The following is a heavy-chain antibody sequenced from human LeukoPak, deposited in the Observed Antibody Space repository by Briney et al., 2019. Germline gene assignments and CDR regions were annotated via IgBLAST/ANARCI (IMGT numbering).Heavy chain of an antibody. V-gene: IGHV4-34*01. CDR2: INHSGST. CDR3: ARERFLEWLRLKEGFDP. Sequence: SETLSLTCAVYGGSFSGYYWSWIRQPPGKGLGWIGEINHSGSTNYNPSLKSRVTISVDTSKNQFSLKLSSVTAADTAVYYCARERFLEWLRLKEGFDPWGQGTLVTVSS. D-gene: IGHD3-3*01. CDR1: GGSFSGYY. J-gene: IGHJ5*02.